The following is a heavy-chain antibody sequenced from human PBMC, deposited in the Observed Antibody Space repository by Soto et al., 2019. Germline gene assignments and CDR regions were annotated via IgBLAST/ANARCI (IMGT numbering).Heavy chain of an antibody. CDR3: VKDQLRWLHHTPGN. CDR1: GFTFGSYA. V-gene: IGHV3-64D*06. CDR2: ISSNGGST. D-gene: IGHD5-12*01. Sequence: RRLSCSASGFTFGSYAMHWVRQAPGKGLEYVSAISSNGGSTYYADSVKGRFTISRDNSKNTLYLQMSSLRAEDTAVYYCVKDQLRWLHHTPGNWGQGTLVTVSS. J-gene: IGHJ4*02.